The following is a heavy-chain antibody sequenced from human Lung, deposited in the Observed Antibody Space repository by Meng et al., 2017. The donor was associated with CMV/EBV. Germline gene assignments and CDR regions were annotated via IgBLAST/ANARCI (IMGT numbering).Heavy chain of an antibody. CDR2: VYHSGYT. D-gene: IGHD4-23*01. CDR3: ARVTEYGGNCFDS. Sequence: SETLSLXCAVSATSISTSNWWSWVRQPPGKGLEWIGEVYHSGYTNYNPSLKSRVTMSVDRSKNQFSLKLSSVTAADTAVYYCARVTEYGGNCFDSWGQGTXVTVSS. J-gene: IGHJ4*02. CDR1: ATSISTSNW. V-gene: IGHV4-4*02.